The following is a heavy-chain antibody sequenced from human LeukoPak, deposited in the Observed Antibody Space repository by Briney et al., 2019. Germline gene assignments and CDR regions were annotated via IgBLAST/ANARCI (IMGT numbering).Heavy chain of an antibody. V-gene: IGHV4-59*08. D-gene: IGHD3-22*01. J-gene: IGHJ4*02. CDR1: GGSISSYY. CDR2: IYYSGST. CDR3: ARHGQTYYYDSSGYLDY. Sequence: PSETLSLTCTVSGGSISSYYWSWIRQPPGKGLEWIGYIYYSGSTNYNPSLKSRVTISVDTSKNQFSLKLSSVTAADTAVYYCARHGQTYYYDSSGYLDYWGQGTLVTVSS.